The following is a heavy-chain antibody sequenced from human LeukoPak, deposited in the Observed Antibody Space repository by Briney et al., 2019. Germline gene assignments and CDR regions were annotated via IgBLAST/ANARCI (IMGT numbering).Heavy chain of an antibody. V-gene: IGHV1-2*02. D-gene: IGHD1-26*01. CDR2: INPNSGGT. CDR1: GYTFTGYY. Sequence: GASVKVSCKASGYTFTGYYMHWVRQAPGQGLEWMGWINPNSGGTNYAQKFQGGVTMTRDTSISTSYMELSRLRSDDTAVYYCARGGIVGALNWFDPWGQGTLVTVSS. J-gene: IGHJ5*02. CDR3: ARGGIVGALNWFDP.